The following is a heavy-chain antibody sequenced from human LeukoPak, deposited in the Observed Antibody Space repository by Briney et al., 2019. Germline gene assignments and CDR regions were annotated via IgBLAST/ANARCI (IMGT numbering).Heavy chain of an antibody. Sequence: GSLRLSCAASGFTFSSYAMHWVRQAPGKGLEWVAVISYDGSNKYYADSVKGRFTISRDNSKNTLYLQMNSLRAEDTAVYYCARDRGRFYGSGSSRRSYYGMDVWGQGTTVTVSS. J-gene: IGHJ6*02. D-gene: IGHD3-10*01. CDR3: ARDRGRFYGSGSSRRSYYGMDV. V-gene: IGHV3-30*04. CDR2: ISYDGSNK. CDR1: GFTFSSYA.